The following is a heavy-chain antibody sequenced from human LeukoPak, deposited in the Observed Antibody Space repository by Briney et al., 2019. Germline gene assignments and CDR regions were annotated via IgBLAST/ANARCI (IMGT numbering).Heavy chain of an antibody. J-gene: IGHJ4*02. CDR2: ISYDGSNK. CDR3: AKDLAYYDSSGYYYYFDY. Sequence: GGSLRLSCAASGFTFSSYGMHWVRQAPGKGLEWVAVISYDGSNKYYADSVKGRFTISRDNSKNTLYLQMNSLRAEDTAVYYCAKDLAYYDSSGYYYYFDYWGQGTLVTVSS. CDR1: GFTFSSYG. V-gene: IGHV3-30*18. D-gene: IGHD3-22*01.